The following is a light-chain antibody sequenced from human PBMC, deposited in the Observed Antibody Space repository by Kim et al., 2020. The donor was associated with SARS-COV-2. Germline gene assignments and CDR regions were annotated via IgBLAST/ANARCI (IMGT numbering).Light chain of an antibody. CDR1: QDIANS. CDR2: AAS. CDR3: QKYNSAPWT. Sequence: PSNGDRVTITCRASQDIANSLAWYQQKPGKVPQVLIYAASTSQSGVPSRFSGSGSWTEFTLTIGSLQTEDVATYYCQKYNSAPWTFGPGTKVDI. J-gene: IGKJ1*01. V-gene: IGKV1-27*01.